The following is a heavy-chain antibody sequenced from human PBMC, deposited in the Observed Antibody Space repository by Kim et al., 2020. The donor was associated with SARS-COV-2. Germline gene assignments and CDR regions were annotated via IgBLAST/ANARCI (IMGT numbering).Heavy chain of an antibody. CDR3: ARGTTQIAVAGTYYFDY. D-gene: IGHD6-19*01. CDR1: GGSFSGYY. Sequence: SETLSLTCAVYGGSFSGYYWSWIRQPPGKGLEWIGEINHSGSTNYNPSLKSRVTISVDTSKNQFSLKLSSVTAADTAVYYCARGTTQIAVAGTYYFDYWGQGTLVTVSS. CDR2: INHSGST. J-gene: IGHJ4*02. V-gene: IGHV4-34*01.